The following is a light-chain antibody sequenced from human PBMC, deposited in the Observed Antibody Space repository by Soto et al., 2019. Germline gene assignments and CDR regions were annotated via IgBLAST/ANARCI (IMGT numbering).Light chain of an antibody. Sequence: QSALTQPAAVSGSPGQSITISCTGTSSDVGTYNLVSWYQQYPGKAPKLMIYATSKRPSGVSNRFSGSKSGDTAPLTISGLQAEDEDDYYCTSFARGATLVFGGGTKLTVL. V-gene: IGLV2-23*01. CDR2: ATS. CDR3: TSFARGATLV. CDR1: SSDVGTYNL. J-gene: IGLJ3*02.